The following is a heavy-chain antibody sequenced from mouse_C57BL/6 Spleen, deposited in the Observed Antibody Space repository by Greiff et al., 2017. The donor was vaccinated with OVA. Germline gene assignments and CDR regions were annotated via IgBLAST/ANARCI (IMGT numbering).Heavy chain of an antibody. Sequence: QVQLQQPGAELVKPGASVKLSCKASGYTFTSYWMQWVKQRPGQGLEWIGEIDPSDSYTNYNQKFKGKATLTVDTSSSTAYMQLSSLTSEDSAIYYCARGQNLGSSYDYWYFDVWGTGTTVTVSS. J-gene: IGHJ1*03. CDR1: GYTFTSYW. V-gene: IGHV1-50*01. D-gene: IGHD1-1*01. CDR2: IDPSDSYT. CDR3: ARGQNLGSSYDYWYFDV.